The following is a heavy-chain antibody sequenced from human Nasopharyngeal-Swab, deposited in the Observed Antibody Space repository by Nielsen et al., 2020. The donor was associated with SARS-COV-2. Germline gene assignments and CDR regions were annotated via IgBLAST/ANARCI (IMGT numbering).Heavy chain of an antibody. V-gene: IGHV3-30*18. D-gene: IGHD2-8*01. Sequence: GESLKISCAASGFTFSSYGMHWVRQAPGKGLEWVAVISYGGSNKYYADSVKGRFTISRDNSKNTLYLQMNSLRAEDTAVFYCAKDASVYGIPYYFDYWGQGTLVTVSS. CDR3: AKDASVYGIPYYFDY. CDR2: ISYGGSNK. J-gene: IGHJ4*02. CDR1: GFTFSSYG.